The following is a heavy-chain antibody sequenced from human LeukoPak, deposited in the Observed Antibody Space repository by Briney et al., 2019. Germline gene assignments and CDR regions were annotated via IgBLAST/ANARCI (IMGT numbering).Heavy chain of an antibody. J-gene: IGHJ4*02. CDR3: AGQKGMDY. V-gene: IGHV3-48*02. CDR2: ISSDRTTI. CDR1: GFTFSSYA. Sequence: PGGSLRLSCAASGFTFSSYAMSWVRQAPGKGLEWVSSISSDRTTIFYADSVKGRFTISRDNVQNSLYLQMNSLRDEDTAVYYCAGQKGMDYWGQGTLVTVPS.